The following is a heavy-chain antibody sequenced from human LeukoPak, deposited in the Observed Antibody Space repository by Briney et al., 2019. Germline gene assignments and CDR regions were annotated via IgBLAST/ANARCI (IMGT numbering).Heavy chain of an antibody. V-gene: IGHV3-74*01. D-gene: IGHD3-22*01. CDR3: ARVRYYYDSSGYPTKHFDY. CDR2: INSDGSST. J-gene: IGHJ4*02. Sequence: GGSLRLSCAASGFTFSSYWMHWVRQAPGKGLVWVSRINSDGSSTSYADSVKGRFTISRDNAKNSLYLQMNSLRAEDTAVYYCARVRYYYDSSGYPTKHFDYWGQGTLVTVSS. CDR1: GFTFSSYW.